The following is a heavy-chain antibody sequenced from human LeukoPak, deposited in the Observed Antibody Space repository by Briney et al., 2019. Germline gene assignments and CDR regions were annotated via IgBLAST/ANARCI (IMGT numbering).Heavy chain of an antibody. CDR1: GYIFTNYW. Sequence: GESLKISCKGSGYIFTNYWIGWVRQMPGKGLEWMGITYPGDSDTRYSPSFQGQVTISGDKSINTGYLQWSSLKASDTAIYYCVRSPAVGYDRTGLYFYYMDVWGKGTTVTVSS. J-gene: IGHJ6*03. D-gene: IGHD3/OR15-3a*01. CDR2: TYPGDSDT. CDR3: VRSPAVGYDRTGLYFYYMDV. V-gene: IGHV5-51*01.